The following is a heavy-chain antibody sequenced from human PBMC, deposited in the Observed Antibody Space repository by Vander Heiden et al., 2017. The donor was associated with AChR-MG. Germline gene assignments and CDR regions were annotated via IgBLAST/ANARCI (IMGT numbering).Heavy chain of an antibody. CDR1: GYTSTGYG. V-gene: IGHV1-18*01. Sequence: QVQLVQSGAEVKKPGASVKVSRTASGYTSTGYGISWVRQATGQGLEWMGWISAYNGNTNYAQKLQGRVTMTTDTSTSTAYMELRSLRSDDTAVYYCARVYYDSSGYNWFDPWGQGTLVTVSS. CDR2: ISAYNGNT. J-gene: IGHJ5*02. CDR3: ARVYYDSSGYNWFDP. D-gene: IGHD3-22*01.